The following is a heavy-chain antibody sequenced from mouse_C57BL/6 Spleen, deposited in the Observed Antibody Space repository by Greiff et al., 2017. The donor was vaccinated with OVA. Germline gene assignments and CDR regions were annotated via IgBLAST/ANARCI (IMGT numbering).Heavy chain of an antibody. V-gene: IGHV1-50*01. D-gene: IGHD3-3*01. CDR3: ARGGTRYFDV. J-gene: IGHJ1*03. Sequence: QVQLQQPGAELVKPGASVKLSCKASGYTFTSYWMLWVKQRPGQGLEWIGEIDPSDSYTNYNQKFKGKATLTVDTSSSTAYMQLSSLTSEDSAVYYCARGGTRYFDVWGTGTTVTVSS. CDR2: IDPSDSYT. CDR1: GYTFTSYW.